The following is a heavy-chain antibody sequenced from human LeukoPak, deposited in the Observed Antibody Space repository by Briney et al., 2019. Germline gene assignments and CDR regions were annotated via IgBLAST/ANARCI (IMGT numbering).Heavy chain of an antibody. CDR3: ATRYCSSTSCYFDY. CDR2: ISSSSSTI. CDR1: GFTFSSYS. J-gene: IGHJ4*02. Sequence: PGGSLRLSCAASGFTFSSYSMNWVRQAPGKGLEWVAYISSSSSTIYYADSVKGRFTISRDNAKNSLYLQMNSLRAEDTAVYYCATRYCSSTSCYFDYWGQGTLVTVSS. V-gene: IGHV3-48*04. D-gene: IGHD2-2*01.